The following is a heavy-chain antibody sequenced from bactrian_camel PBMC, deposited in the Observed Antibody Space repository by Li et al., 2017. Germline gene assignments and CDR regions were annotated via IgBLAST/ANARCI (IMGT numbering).Heavy chain of an antibody. J-gene: IGHJ4*01. D-gene: IGHD1*01. V-gene: IGHV3S53*01. CDR1: ADALMY. Sequence: HVQLVESGGGSAQVGGSLRLSCSASADALMYMAWFRQAPGQKREAVAAITTGGSSTMYHDSVKGRFTISRDNAKDTLYLQMNSLKIEDTAVYYCALGSSRQVTMTARGKGTQVTVS. CDR2: ITTGGSST.